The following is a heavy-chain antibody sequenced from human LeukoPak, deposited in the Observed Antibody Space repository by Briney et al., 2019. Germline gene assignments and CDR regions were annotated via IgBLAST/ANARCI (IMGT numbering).Heavy chain of an antibody. J-gene: IGHJ6*02. Sequence: GGSLRLSCAASGFTFSSYAMHWVRQAPGKGLEWVAVISYDGSNKYYADSVKGRFTISRDNSKNTLYLQMNSLRAEDTAVYYCARDDDCSSTSCQAYYYYYGMDVWGQGTTVTVSS. CDR3: ARDDDCSSTSCQAYYYYYGMDV. CDR1: GFTFSSYA. D-gene: IGHD2-2*01. V-gene: IGHV3-30-3*01. CDR2: ISYDGSNK.